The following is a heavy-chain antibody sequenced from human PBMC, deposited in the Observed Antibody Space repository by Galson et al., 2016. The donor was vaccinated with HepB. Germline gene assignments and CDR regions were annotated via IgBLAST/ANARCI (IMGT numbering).Heavy chain of an antibody. Sequence: LSLTCTVSGDSVSNINYFWSRIRQPPGKGLEWIGYIYYTGATRDNPSLNSRFTISIDTSKNEFSLKVTSVTAADTAVYYCARDSVGSGSLGKWGQGTLVTVSS. J-gene: IGHJ4*02. V-gene: IGHV4-61*01. CDR3: ARDSVGSGSLGK. CDR2: IYYTGAT. D-gene: IGHD3-10*01. CDR1: GDSVSNINYF.